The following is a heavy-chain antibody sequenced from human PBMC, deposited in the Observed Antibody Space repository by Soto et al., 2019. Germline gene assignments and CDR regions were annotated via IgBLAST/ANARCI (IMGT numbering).Heavy chain of an antibody. CDR3: VRAHAVAAAGTLIDY. V-gene: IGHV4-34*01. J-gene: IGHJ4*02. CDR2: INHSGST. CDR1: GGSFSGYY. D-gene: IGHD6-13*01. Sequence: SETLSLTCAVYGGSFSGYYWSWIRQPPGKGLEWIGEINHSGSTNYNPSLKSRVTISVDTSKNQFSLKLSSVTAADTAVYYCVRAHAVAAAGTLIDYWGQGTLVTVSS.